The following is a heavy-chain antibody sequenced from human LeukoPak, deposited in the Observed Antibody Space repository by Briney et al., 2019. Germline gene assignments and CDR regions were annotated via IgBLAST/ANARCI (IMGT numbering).Heavy chain of an antibody. CDR2: IYYSGST. V-gene: IGHV4-59*08. CDR1: GGSISSYY. CDR3: ARHPYSGYDYYFDY. J-gene: IGHJ4*02. Sequence: SETLSLTCTVSGGSISSYYWSWIRQPPGKGLEWIGYIYYSGSTNYNPSLKSRVTISVDTSENQFSLKLSSVTAADTAVYYCARHPYSGYDYYFDYWGQGTLVTVSS. D-gene: IGHD5-12*01.